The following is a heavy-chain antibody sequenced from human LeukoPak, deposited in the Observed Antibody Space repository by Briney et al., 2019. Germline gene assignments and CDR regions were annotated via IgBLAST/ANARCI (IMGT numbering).Heavy chain of an antibody. V-gene: IGHV3-48*01. Sequence: PGGSLRLSCAASGFTFSSYSMNWVRQAPGKGLEWVSYISSSSSTIYYADSVKGRFTISRDNAKNSLYLQMNSLRAEDTAVYYCVRDGYGSGSNGGRWFDPWGQGTLVTVSS. CDR1: GFTFSSYS. CDR2: ISSSSSTI. CDR3: VRDGYGSGSNGGRWFDP. D-gene: IGHD6-19*01. J-gene: IGHJ5*02.